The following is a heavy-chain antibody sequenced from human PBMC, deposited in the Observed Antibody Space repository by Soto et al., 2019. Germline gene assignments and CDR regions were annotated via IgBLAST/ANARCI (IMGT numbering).Heavy chain of an antibody. CDR2: IIPIFGTA. J-gene: IGHJ4*02. Sequence: SVKVSCKASGGTFSSYAISWVRQAPGRGLEWMGGIIPIFGTANYAQKFQGRVTITADESTSTAYMELSSLRSEDTAVYYCASVGYSSSSGDYWGQGTLVTVSS. V-gene: IGHV1-69*13. CDR3: ASVGYSSSSGDY. D-gene: IGHD6-6*01. CDR1: GGTFSSYA.